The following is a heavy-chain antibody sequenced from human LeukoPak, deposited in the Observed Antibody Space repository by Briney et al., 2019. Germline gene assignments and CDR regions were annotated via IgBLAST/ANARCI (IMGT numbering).Heavy chain of an antibody. D-gene: IGHD6-19*01. Sequence: SQTLSLTCAISGDSVSSNSVAWNCIRQSPSRGLEWLGRTYYRSKWYSDYAVSVKRRITINPDTSKNQFSLQLNSVTPEDTAVYYCAGENYRSGWSHWYFDLWGRGTLVTVSS. CDR2: TYYRSKWYS. J-gene: IGHJ2*01. CDR1: GDSVSSNSVA. CDR3: AGENYRSGWSHWYFDL. V-gene: IGHV6-1*01.